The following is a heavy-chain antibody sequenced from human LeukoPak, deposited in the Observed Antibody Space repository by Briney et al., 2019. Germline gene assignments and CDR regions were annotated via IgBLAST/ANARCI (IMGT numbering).Heavy chain of an antibody. CDR1: GGSLSGYY. V-gene: IGHV4-34*01. Sequence: SETLSLTCGVYGGSLSGYYWTWIRQPPGKGLEWIGEINHSGSSDYNPSLKSRVTISVDTSKNQFSLKLSSVTAADTAVYYCARDQRDGYTKRAYYYYYMDVWGKGTTVTVSS. J-gene: IGHJ6*03. CDR3: ARDQRDGYTKRAYYYYYMDV. CDR2: INHSGSS. D-gene: IGHD5-24*01.